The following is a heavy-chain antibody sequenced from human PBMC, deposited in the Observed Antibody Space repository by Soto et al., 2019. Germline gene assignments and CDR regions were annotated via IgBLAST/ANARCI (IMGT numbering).Heavy chain of an antibody. CDR1: GYSFTSYW. V-gene: IGHV5-10-1*01. CDR3: ARHPHYWDYDILTGYYSFDY. D-gene: IGHD3-9*01. J-gene: IGHJ4*02. Sequence: PGESLKISCKGSGYSFTSYWISWVRQMPGKGLEWMGRIDPSDSYTNYSPSFQGHVTISADKSISTAYLQWSSLKASDTAMYYCARHPHYWDYDILTGYYSFDYWGQGTLVTVSS. CDR2: IDPSDSYT.